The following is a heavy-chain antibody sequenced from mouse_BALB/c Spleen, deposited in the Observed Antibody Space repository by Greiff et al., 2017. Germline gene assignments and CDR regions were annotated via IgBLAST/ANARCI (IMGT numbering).Heavy chain of an antibody. D-gene: IGHD1-1*01. J-gene: IGHJ2*01. CDR2: ISSGSSTI. CDR1: GFTFSSFG. V-gene: IGHV5-17*02. Sequence: EVKLMESGGGLVQPGGSRKLSCAASGFTFSSFGMNWVRQAPEKGLEWVAYISSGSSTIYYADTVKGRFTISRDNPKNTLLLQMTSLRSEDTAMFYCARGGITTVVATFDYWGQGTTRTVAS. CDR3: ARGGITTVVATFDY.